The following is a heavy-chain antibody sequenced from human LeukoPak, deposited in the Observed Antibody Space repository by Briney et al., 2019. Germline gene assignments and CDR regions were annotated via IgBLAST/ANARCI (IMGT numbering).Heavy chain of an antibody. Sequence: GESLKISCKGSGYSFTSYWISWVCQMPGKGLEWMGRIDPSDSYTNYSPSFQGHVTISADKSISTAYLQWSSLKASDTAMYYCARHPRCSSSTSCPGDYWGQGTLVTVSS. V-gene: IGHV5-10-1*01. CDR1: GYSFTSYW. D-gene: IGHD2-2*01. CDR2: IDPSDSYT. CDR3: ARHPRCSSSTSCPGDY. J-gene: IGHJ4*02.